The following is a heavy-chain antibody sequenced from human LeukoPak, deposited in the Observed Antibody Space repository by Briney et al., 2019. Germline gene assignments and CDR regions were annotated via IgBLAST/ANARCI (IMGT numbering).Heavy chain of an antibody. V-gene: IGHV3-21*01. CDR1: GFSVSSNY. CDR2: ISSSSSYI. Sequence: GGSLRLSCAASGFSVSSNYVSWVRQAPGKGLEWVSSISSSSSYIYYADSVKGRFTISRDNAKNSLYLQMNSLRAEDTAVYYCARETIQENAFDIWGQGTMVTVSS. J-gene: IGHJ3*02. CDR3: ARETIQENAFDI.